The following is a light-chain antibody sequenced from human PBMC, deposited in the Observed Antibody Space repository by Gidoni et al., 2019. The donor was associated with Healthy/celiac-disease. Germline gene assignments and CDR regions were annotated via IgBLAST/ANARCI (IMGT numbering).Light chain of an antibody. CDR1: PGISNY. CDR3: QSITVPLLLT. V-gene: IGKV1-27*01. Sequence: DIQMTQSPSSLSASVGDRVTITCRASPGISNYLAWYQQKPGKVPKLLIYAASTLQSGVPSRFSGSGSGTDFTLTISSLQPEDVATYYCQSITVPLLLTFGGGTKVEIK. J-gene: IGKJ4*01. CDR2: AAS.